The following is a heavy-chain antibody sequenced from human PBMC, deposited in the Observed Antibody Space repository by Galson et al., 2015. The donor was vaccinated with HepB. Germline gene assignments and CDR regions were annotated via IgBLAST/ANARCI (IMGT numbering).Heavy chain of an antibody. CDR2: IIPIFGTA. CDR1: GGTFSSYA. Sequence: SVKVSCKASGGTFSSYAISWVRQAPGQGLEWMGGIIPIFGTANYAQKFQGRVTITADESTSTAYMELSSLRSEDTAVYYCARVLYGDTAMVAFAYWGQGTLVTVSS. J-gene: IGHJ4*02. CDR3: ARVLYGDTAMVAFAY. D-gene: IGHD5-18*01. V-gene: IGHV1-69*13.